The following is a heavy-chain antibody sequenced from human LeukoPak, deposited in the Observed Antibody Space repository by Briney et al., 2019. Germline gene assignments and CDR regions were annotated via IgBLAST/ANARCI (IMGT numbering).Heavy chain of an antibody. CDR1: GASVSSYY. D-gene: IGHD6-19*01. CDR3: ARRVSSGWYGFDWFDP. J-gene: IGHJ5*02. Sequence: SETLSLTCTVSGASVSSYYWIWIRQPAGRGLEWIGRIDASGSTNYNPSLKSRVTISADTSKNQVSLKLSSVTAADTAVYYCARRVSSGWYGFDWFDPWGQGTLVTVSS. V-gene: IGHV4-4*07. CDR2: IDASGST.